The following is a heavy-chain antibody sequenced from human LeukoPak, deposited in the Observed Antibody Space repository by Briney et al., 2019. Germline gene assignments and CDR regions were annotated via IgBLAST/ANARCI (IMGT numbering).Heavy chain of an antibody. J-gene: IGHJ6*02. CDR1: GFTFSSYW. Sequence: GGSLRLSCAASGFTFSSYWMSWVRQAPGKGLEWVANIKQDGSEKYYVDSVKGRFTISRDNAKNSLYLQMNSLRAEGTAVYYCARGIAAAGQGYYYYYGMDVWGQGTTVTVSS. V-gene: IGHV3-7*03. D-gene: IGHD6-13*01. CDR3: ARGIAAAGQGYYYYYGMDV. CDR2: IKQDGSEK.